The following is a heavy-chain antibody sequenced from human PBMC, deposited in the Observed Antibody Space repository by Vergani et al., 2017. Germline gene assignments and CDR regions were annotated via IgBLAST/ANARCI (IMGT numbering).Heavy chain of an antibody. Sequence: EVQLLESGGGLVQPGGSLRLSCAASGFTFSSYAMSWVRQALGKGLEWVSAISGSGGSTYYADSVKGRFTISRDNSKNTLYLQMNSLRAEDTAVYYCAKVIVGATTARRGWYFDLWGRGTLVTVSS. CDR1: GFTFSSYA. CDR3: AKVIVGATTARRGWYFDL. V-gene: IGHV3-23*01. D-gene: IGHD1-26*01. CDR2: ISGSGGST. J-gene: IGHJ2*01.